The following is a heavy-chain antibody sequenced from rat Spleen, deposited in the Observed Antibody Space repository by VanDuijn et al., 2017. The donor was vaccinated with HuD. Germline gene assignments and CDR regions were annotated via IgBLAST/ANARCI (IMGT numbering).Heavy chain of an antibody. V-gene: IGHV5-31*01. CDR3: TRLYYSNWFAY. CDR1: GFTLQNYW. CDR2: ISHDGSST. Sequence: EVQLVESGGGLVQPGRSLKLSCVASGFTLQNYWMTWIRQAPGKGLEWVATISHDGSSTYYRDPEKGRFTISRDNAKSTLYLQMDSLRSEDTATYYCTRLYYSNWFAYWGQGTLVTVSS. D-gene: IGHD1-1*01. J-gene: IGHJ3*01.